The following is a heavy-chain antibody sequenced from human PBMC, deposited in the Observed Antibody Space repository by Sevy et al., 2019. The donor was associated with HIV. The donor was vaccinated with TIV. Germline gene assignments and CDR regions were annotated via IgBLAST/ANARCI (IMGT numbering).Heavy chain of an antibody. CDR1: GFTFSSYS. CDR2: ISGSGGST. Sequence: GGSLRLSCAASGFTFSSYSMNWVRQAPGKGLEWVSGISGSGGSTYYADSVKGRFTISRDNSKNTLYLQMNSLRAEDTAVYYCAKSWLQEVGATNYWGQGTLVTVSS. CDR3: AKSWLQEVGATNY. D-gene: IGHD1-26*01. J-gene: IGHJ4*02. V-gene: IGHV3-23*01.